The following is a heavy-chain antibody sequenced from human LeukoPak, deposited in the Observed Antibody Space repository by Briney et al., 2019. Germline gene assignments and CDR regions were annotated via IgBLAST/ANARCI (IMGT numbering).Heavy chain of an antibody. CDR3: AKTGVYRFYGMDV. V-gene: IGHV3-9*01. CDR1: GFTFDDYA. J-gene: IGHJ6*02. Sequence: PGRSLRLSCAASGFTFDDYAMHWVRQAPGKGLEWVSGISWNSGSIGYADSVKGRFTISRDNAKNSLYLQMNSLRAEDTALYYCAKTGVYRFYGMDVWGQGTTVTVSS. D-gene: IGHD3-10*01. CDR2: ISWNSGSI.